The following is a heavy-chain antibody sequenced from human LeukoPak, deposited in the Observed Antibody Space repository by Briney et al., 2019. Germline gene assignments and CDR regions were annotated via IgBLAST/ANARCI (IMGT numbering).Heavy chain of an antibody. CDR2: INHSGST. V-gene: IGHV4-34*01. Sequence: SETLSLTCAVYGGSFSGYYWSWIRQPPGKGLEWIGEINHSGSTNYSPSLKSRVTISVDTSKNQFSLKLSSVTAADTAVYYCARGFYASFMVRGARSVHFDYWGQGTLVTVSS. J-gene: IGHJ4*02. CDR1: GGSFSGYY. D-gene: IGHD3-10*01. CDR3: ARGFYASFMVRGARSVHFDY.